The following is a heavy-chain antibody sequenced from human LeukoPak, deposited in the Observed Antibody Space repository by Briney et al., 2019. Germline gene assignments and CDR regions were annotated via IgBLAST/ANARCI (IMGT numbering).Heavy chain of an antibody. CDR2: IRYDGSNK. CDR1: GFTFSSYG. Sequence: GGSLRISCEASGFTFSSYGMHWVRQAPGKGLEWVAFIRYDGSNKYYADAVKGRFTISRDNSKNTLYLQMNSLRAEDTAVYYCAKDRAVTTYYYYYYMDVWGKGTTVTISS. J-gene: IGHJ6*03. V-gene: IGHV3-30*02. CDR3: AKDRAVTTYYYYYYMDV. D-gene: IGHD4-17*01.